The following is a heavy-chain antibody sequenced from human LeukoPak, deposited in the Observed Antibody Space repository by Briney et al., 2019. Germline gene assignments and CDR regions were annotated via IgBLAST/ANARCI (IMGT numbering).Heavy chain of an antibody. CDR3: ARIERITIFGVVTDYYYYYMDV. CDR1: GFTFSDYY. D-gene: IGHD3-3*01. V-gene: IGHV3-11*04. Sequence: PGGSLRLSCAASGFTFSDYYMSWIRQAPGKGLEWVSYISSSGSTIYYADSVKGRSTISRDNAKNSLYLQMNSLRAEDTAVYYCARIERITIFGVVTDYYYYYMDVWGKGTTVTVSS. CDR2: ISSSGSTI. J-gene: IGHJ6*03.